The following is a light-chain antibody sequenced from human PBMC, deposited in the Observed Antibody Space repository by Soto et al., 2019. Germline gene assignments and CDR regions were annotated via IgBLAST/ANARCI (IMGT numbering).Light chain of an antibody. CDR3: QQYNSYSRT. V-gene: IGKV1-5*01. CDR1: QGINSY. CDR2: DAS. Sequence: DIQMTQSPSVMSASVGDRVTITCRASQGINSYLAWFQQKPGKAPKLLIYDASSLESGVPSRFSGSGSGTEFTLTISSLQPDDFATYYCQQYNSYSRTFGQGTKVDIK. J-gene: IGKJ1*01.